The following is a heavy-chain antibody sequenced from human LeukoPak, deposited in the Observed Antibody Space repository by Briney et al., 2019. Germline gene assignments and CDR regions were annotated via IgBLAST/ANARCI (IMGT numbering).Heavy chain of an antibody. CDR1: GGTFSSYA. D-gene: IGHD4-17*01. V-gene: IGHV1-69*13. J-gene: IGHJ3*02. CDR2: IIPIFGTA. Sequence: ASVKVSCKASGGTFSSYAISWVRQAPGQGLEWMGGIIPIFGTANYAQKFQGRVTITADESTSTAYMELSSLRSEDTAVYYCAREPATVTTWVYAFDIWGQGTMVTVSS. CDR3: AREPATVTTWVYAFDI.